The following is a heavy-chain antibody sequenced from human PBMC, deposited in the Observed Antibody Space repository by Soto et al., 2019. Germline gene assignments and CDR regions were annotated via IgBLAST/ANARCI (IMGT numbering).Heavy chain of an antibody. CDR1: GFTFSSYA. V-gene: IGHV3-23*01. Sequence: EVQLLESGGGLVQPGGSLRLSCAASGFTFSSYAMSWVRQAPGKGLEWVSTISGSGGDTYYADSVKGRFTIARDNSKNTLYVQMNSLRAEDTAVYYCAKHSSTSWFDYWGQGILVTVSS. D-gene: IGHD6-6*01. J-gene: IGHJ4*02. CDR3: AKHSSTSWFDY. CDR2: ISGSGGDT.